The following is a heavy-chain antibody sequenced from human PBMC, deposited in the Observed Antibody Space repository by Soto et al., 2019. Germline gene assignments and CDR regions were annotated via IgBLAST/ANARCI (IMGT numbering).Heavy chain of an antibody. CDR1: GGSSSGYY. CDR2: INHSGST. V-gene: IGHV4-34*01. Sequence: SETLSLTCAVYGGSSSGYYWSWIRQPPGKGLEWIGEINHSGSTNYNPSLKSRVTISVDTSKNQFSLKLSSVTAADTAVYYCARGSIAAAGFNNWFDPWGQGTLVTVSS. J-gene: IGHJ5*02. D-gene: IGHD6-13*01. CDR3: ARGSIAAAGFNNWFDP.